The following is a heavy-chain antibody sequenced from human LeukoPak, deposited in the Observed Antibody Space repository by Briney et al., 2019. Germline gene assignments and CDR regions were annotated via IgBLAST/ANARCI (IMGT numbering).Heavy chain of an antibody. J-gene: IGHJ4*02. CDR1: GYTFTSYG. CDR3: ARGNDFWSIFDY. CDR2: IIPIFGTA. Sequence: SVKVSCKASGYTFTSYGISWVRQAPGQGLEWMGGIIPIFGTANYAQKFQGRVTITADESTSTAYMELSSLRSEDTAVYYCARGNDFWSIFDYWGQGTLVTVSS. V-gene: IGHV1-69*13. D-gene: IGHD3-3*01.